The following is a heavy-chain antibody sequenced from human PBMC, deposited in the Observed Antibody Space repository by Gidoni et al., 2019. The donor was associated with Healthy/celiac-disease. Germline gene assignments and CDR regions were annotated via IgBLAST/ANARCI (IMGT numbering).Heavy chain of an antibody. CDR3: AREPIVVVVYYGMDV. CDR2: IAYDGSNK. V-gene: IGHV3-30*04. D-gene: IGHD2-2*01. Sequence: QVQLVESGGGVVQPGRSLRLSCAASGFTFSSYAMHWVRQAPGKGLEWVAVIAYDGSNKYYADSVKGRFTISRDNSKNTLYLQMNSLRAEDTAVYYCAREPIVVVVYYGMDVWGQGTTVTVSS. CDR1: GFTFSSYA. J-gene: IGHJ6*02.